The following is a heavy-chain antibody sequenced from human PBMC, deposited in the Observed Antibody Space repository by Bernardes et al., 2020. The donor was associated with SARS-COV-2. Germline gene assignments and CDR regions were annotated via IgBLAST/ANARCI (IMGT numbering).Heavy chain of an antibody. D-gene: IGHD1-1*01. J-gene: IGHJ1*01. Sequence: SETLSLTCAVYGGSFSGYYWSWIRQPPGKGLEWIGEINHSGSTNCNPSLKSRVTISVDTSKNQFSLKLTYVTAADTAVYYCARGPVATETKVPFFRHWGQGTLVTVSS. CDR3: ARGPVATETKVPFFRH. CDR1: GGSFSGYY. CDR2: INHSGST. V-gene: IGHV4-34*01.